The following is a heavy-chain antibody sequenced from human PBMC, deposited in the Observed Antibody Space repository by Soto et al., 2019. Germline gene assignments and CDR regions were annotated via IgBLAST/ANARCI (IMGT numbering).Heavy chain of an antibody. CDR1: GYTFTSYD. D-gene: IGHD3-9*01. CDR3: ARGNDILIGYSYYYGMDV. J-gene: IGHJ6*02. Sequence: ASVKVSCKASGYTFTSYDINWVRQATGQGLEWMGWMNPNSGNTGYAQKFQGRVTMTRNTSISTAYMELSSLRSEDTAVYYCARGNDILIGYSYYYGMDVWGQGTTVTVSS. V-gene: IGHV1-8*01. CDR2: MNPNSGNT.